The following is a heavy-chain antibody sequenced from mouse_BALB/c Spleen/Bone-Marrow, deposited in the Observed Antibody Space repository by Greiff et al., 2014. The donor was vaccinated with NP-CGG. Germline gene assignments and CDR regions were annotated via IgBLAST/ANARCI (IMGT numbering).Heavy chain of an antibody. Sequence: EVKLVESGPELVKPGASVKMSCKASGYTFTSYVMHWVKQKPGQGLEWIGYINPYNDGTKYNEKFKGKATLTSDKSSSTAHMELSSLTSEDSAVYYCARGSTWAMDYWGQGTSVTVPS. CDR3: ARGSTWAMDY. J-gene: IGHJ4*01. V-gene: IGHV1-14*01. CDR1: GYTFTSYV. CDR2: INPYNDGT. D-gene: IGHD1-1*01.